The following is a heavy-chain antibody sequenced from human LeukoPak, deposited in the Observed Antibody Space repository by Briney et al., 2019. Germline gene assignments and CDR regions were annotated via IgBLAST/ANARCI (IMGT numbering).Heavy chain of an antibody. V-gene: IGHV4-34*01. J-gene: IGHJ6*03. D-gene: IGHD3-3*01. Sequence: PSETLSLTCGVYDGSFSGSYWSWIRQPPGKGLEWIGEISYSGSTYSNPSHKSRVTISLDTSKNMFSLKLRSVTAADTAVYYCARGKRFWSGSNYYYYMDVWGKGTTVTVSS. CDR1: DGSFSGSY. CDR2: ISYSGST. CDR3: ARGKRFWSGSNYYYYMDV.